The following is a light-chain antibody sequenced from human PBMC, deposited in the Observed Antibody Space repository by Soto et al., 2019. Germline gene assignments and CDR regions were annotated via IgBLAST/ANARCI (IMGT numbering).Light chain of an antibody. Sequence: EIMFAQYPTTLSFSPGETATPSFRANQLISNYLAWYQQKPGQAPRLLIYDASNRATGIPARFSGSGSGTDFTLTISSFEPEDFAVYYCQQRGNWPLTFGGGTKVDI. CDR3: QQRGNWPLT. CDR2: DAS. J-gene: IGKJ4*01. CDR1: QLISNY. V-gene: IGKV3-11*01.